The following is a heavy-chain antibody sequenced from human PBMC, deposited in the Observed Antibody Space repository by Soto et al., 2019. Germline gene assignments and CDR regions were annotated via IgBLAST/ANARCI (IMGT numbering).Heavy chain of an antibody. Sequence: QVQLVQSGAEVKKPGSSVKVSCKASGGTSNNNANSWVRQAPGQGLEWMGGIVPVFGKANYAKKFRGRVRITAEAATRTLNMELSSLRSYATAVYYWAPLQGSGTYYDDDYWAQGTLVTVSS. V-gene: IGHV1-69*01. D-gene: IGHD3-10*01. CDR2: IVPVFGKA. CDR1: GGTSNNNA. CDR3: APLQGSGTYYDDDY. J-gene: IGHJ4*02.